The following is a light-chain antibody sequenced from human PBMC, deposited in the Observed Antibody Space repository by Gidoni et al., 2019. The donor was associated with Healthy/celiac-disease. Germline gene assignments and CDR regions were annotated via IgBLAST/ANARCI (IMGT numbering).Light chain of an antibody. CDR2: DAS. Sequence: ELVLTQSPATLSLSPGERATLSCRASQSVSSYLACYQQKPGQAPRLLIYDASNRATGIPARFSGSGSGTDFTLTISSLEPEDFAVYYCQQRSNWLSITFGQGTRLEIK. J-gene: IGKJ5*01. CDR1: QSVSSY. V-gene: IGKV3-11*01. CDR3: QQRSNWLSIT.